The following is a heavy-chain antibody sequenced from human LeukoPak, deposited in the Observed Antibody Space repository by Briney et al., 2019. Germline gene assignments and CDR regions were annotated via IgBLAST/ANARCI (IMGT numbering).Heavy chain of an antibody. J-gene: IGHJ4*02. CDR3: AAWGIGSSYVY. V-gene: IGHV3-7*01. D-gene: IGHD2-15*01. CDR2: IRQDGGEE. Sequence: GGSLRLSCAASGFTFSSYGMHWVRQAPGKGLEWVANIRQDGGEEYYVDSVRGRFTISRDNAKNSLYLQMNSLTDEDTAVYYCAAWGIGSSYVYWGQGTLVTVSS. CDR1: GFTFSSYG.